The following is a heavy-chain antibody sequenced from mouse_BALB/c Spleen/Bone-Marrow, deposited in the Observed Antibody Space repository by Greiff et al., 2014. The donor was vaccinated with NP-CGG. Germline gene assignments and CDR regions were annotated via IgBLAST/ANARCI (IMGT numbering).Heavy chain of an antibody. V-gene: IGHV1-80*01. Sequence: VQLQQSGAELVRPGSSVKISCKASGYAFSAYWMNWVKQRPGQGLEWIGQIYPGDGDTNYNGKFKGKATLTADKSSSTAYMQLSSLTSEDSTVYFCTRSTATFDYWGQGTTLTVSS. CDR1: GYAFSAYW. CDR2: IYPGDGDT. D-gene: IGHD1-2*01. CDR3: TRSTATFDY. J-gene: IGHJ2*01.